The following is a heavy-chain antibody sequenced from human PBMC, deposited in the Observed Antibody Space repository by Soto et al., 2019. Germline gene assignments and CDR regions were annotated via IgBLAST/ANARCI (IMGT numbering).Heavy chain of an antibody. J-gene: IGHJ6*02. CDR2: IIPIFGTA. CDR1: GGTFSSYA. V-gene: IGHV1-69*13. CDR3: ARDRYCSGGSCYSYYYYYGMDV. D-gene: IGHD2-15*01. Sequence: GASVKVSCKASGGTFSSYAISWVRQAPGQGLEWMGGIIPIFGTANYAQKFQGRVTITADESTSTAYMELSSLRSEDTAVYYCARDRYCSGGSCYSYYYYYGMDVWGQGTTVTVS.